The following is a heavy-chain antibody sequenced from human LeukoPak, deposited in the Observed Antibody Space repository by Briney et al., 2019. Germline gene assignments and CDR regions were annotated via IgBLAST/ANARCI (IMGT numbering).Heavy chain of an antibody. CDR2: ISSSGDYK. V-gene: IGHV3-21*04. Sequence: GGSLRLSCAASGFTFRFYSINWVRQAPGKGLEWVSAISSSGDYKYYADSLKGRFTISRDNAKNSLYLQMNSLRAEDTAVYYCARRSGIAVAGAFDYWGQGTLVTVSS. CDR1: GFTFRFYS. D-gene: IGHD6-19*01. CDR3: ARRSGIAVAGAFDY. J-gene: IGHJ4*02.